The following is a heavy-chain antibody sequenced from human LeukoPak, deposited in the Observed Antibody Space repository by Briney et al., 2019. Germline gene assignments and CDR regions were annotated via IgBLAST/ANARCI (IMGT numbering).Heavy chain of an antibody. CDR3: ARPGDGFDY. D-gene: IGHD1-1*01. V-gene: IGHV3-74*01. J-gene: IGHJ4*02. Sequence: GGSLRLSCAASGFTFSNYWMHWVRQAPGKGLVWVSHINSDGSTTIYADSVKGRFTISRDNAKNTLYLQMSSLRAEDTAVYYCARPGDGFDYWGQGTLVTVSS. CDR2: INSDGSTT. CDR1: GFTFSNYW.